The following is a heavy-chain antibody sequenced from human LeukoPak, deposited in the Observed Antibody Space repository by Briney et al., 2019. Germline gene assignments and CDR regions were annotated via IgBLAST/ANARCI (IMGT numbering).Heavy chain of an antibody. Sequence: GASLRLSCAASGFTFSSYAMSWVRQAPGKGLEWVSAISGSGGSTYYADSVKGRFTISRDNSKNTLYLQMNSLRAEDTAVYYCAKEPLYCSSTSYYTVEGLFDYWGQGTLVTVSS. D-gene: IGHD2-2*02. J-gene: IGHJ4*02. CDR3: AKEPLYCSSTSYYTVEGLFDY. CDR1: GFTFSSYA. CDR2: ISGSGGST. V-gene: IGHV3-23*01.